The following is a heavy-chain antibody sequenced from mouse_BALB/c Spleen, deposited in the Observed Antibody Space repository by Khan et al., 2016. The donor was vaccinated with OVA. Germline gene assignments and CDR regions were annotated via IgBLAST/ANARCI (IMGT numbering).Heavy chain of an antibody. CDR3: ARIYGSYFDY. CDR2: INPHFGET. CDR1: GYSFTGYF. J-gene: IGHJ2*01. V-gene: IGHV1-20*02. Sequence: VQLQQSGPELVKPGASVKISCKASGYSFTGYFMHWVMQSHGKSLEWIGRINPHFGETFYNQKFVDKATLTVDESSSTAHMELRSMASEDSAVYYCARIYGSYFDYWGQGTTLTVSS. D-gene: IGHD1-1*01.